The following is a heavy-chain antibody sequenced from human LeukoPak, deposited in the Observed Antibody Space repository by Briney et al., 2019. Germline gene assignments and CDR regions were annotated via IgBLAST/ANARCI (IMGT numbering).Heavy chain of an antibody. CDR1: GFTFSSYD. CDR3: ARGRDGEGAFDI. CDR2: IGTAGDT. V-gene: IGHV3-13*01. J-gene: IGHJ3*02. D-gene: IGHD3-10*01. Sequence: GGSLRLSCAASGFTFSSYDMHWVRQATGKGLEWVSAIGTAGDTYYPGSVKGRFTISRENAKNSLCLQMNSLRAGDTAVYYCARGRDGEGAFDIWGQGIMVTVSS.